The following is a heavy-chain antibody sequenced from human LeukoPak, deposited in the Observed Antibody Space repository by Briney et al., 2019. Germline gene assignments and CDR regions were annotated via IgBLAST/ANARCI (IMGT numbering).Heavy chain of an antibody. CDR3: ARDHYYDILTGYYFSAFDI. V-gene: IGHV3-21*01. Sequence: PGGSLRLSCAASGFTFSSYSMNWVRQAPGKGLEWVSSISSSSYIYSTDSVKGRFTISRDNAKNSLYLQMNSLIAEDTAVYYCARDHYYDILTGYYFSAFDIWGQGTMVTVSS. CDR1: GFTFSSYS. J-gene: IGHJ3*02. D-gene: IGHD3-9*01. CDR2: ISSSSYI.